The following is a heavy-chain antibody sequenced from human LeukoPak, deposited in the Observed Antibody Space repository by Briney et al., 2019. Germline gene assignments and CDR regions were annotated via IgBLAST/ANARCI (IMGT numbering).Heavy chain of an antibody. CDR2: ISSSSSTI. CDR1: GFILSSYS. J-gene: IGHJ4*02. CDR3: AVSPYGSGSP. V-gene: IGHV3-48*02. Sequence: GGSLRLSCAASGFILSSYSMNWVRQAPGKGLEWVSYISSSSSTIYYADSVKGRFAISRDNAKNSLYLQMNSLRDDDTAVYYCAVSPYGSGSPWGQGTLVTVSS. D-gene: IGHD3-10*01.